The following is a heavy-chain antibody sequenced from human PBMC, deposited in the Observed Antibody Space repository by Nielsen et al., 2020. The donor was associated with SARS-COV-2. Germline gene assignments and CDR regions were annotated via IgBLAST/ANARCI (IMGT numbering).Heavy chain of an antibody. CDR3: ASDTSYASSWLHYFDF. CDR2: ISASSANI. D-gene: IGHD5-12*01. CDR1: GFTFNTYA. J-gene: IGHJ4*02. V-gene: IGHV3-48*02. Sequence: GESLKISCAASGFTFNTYAMNWVRQAPGKGLEWVAYISASSANIHYAASVNGRFTVSRDNAKNSLYLQMNNLRDEDTAVYYCASDTSYASSWLHYFDFWGQRTLVTVSS.